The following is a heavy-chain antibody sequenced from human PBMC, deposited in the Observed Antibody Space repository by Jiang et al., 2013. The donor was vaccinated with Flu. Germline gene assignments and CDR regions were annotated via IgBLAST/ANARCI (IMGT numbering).Heavy chain of an antibody. D-gene: IGHD7-27*01. CDR3: ALKTGVSTIKEKKSMPFPNGLKTAYNWFDP. CDR1: GGTFSSYT. Sequence: SGAEVKKPGSSVKVSCKASGGTFSSYTISWVRQAPGRGLEWMGRIIPILGIANYAQKFQGRVTITADKSTSTAYMELSSLRSEDTAVYYCALKTGVSTIKEKKSMPFPNGLKTAYNWFDPWGQGTLVTVSS. CDR2: IIPILGIA. V-gene: IGHV1-69*04. J-gene: IGHJ5*02.